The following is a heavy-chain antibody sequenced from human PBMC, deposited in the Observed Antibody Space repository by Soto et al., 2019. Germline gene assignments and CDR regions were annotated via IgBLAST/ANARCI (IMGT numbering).Heavy chain of an antibody. V-gene: IGHV3-13*01. CDR1: GFTFSAYD. J-gene: IGHJ5*02. CDR2: IGTQHDT. D-gene: IGHD2-8*02. Sequence: EVQLVESGGGLVQPGGSLRLSCAASGFTFSAYDMHWVRQPTGKGLEWVSAIGTQHDTYYPDSVKGRFTISRENAKSSLYLQMNSPRTGDTAVYYWARQGSYWQWGGGWFDPWGQGTLVTVSS. CDR3: ARQGSYWQWGGGWFDP.